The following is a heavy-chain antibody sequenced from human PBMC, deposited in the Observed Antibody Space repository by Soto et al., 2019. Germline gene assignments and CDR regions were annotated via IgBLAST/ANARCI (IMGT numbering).Heavy chain of an antibody. CDR3: AREDSSGWYERSDYYGMDV. Sequence: PGESLKISCKGSGYSFTSYWIGWVRQMPGKGLEWMGIIYPGDSDTRYSPSFQGQVTISADKSISTAYLQWSSLRASDAAMYYCAREDSSGWYERSDYYGMDVWGQGTTVTVSS. J-gene: IGHJ6*02. CDR1: GYSFTSYW. CDR2: IYPGDSDT. D-gene: IGHD6-19*01. V-gene: IGHV5-51*01.